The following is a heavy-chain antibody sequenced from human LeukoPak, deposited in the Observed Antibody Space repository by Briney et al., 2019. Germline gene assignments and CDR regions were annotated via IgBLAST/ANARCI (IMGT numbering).Heavy chain of an antibody. Sequence: PSETLSLTCTVSGDSISGINYYWTWIRQPAGKGLEWIGRIYTTGSSNYNPSLKSRVTISVDTSNNQFSLKLSSVTAADTAVYYCARVSPSGVWDVWGQGTTVTVSS. CDR1: GDSISGINYY. J-gene: IGHJ6*02. D-gene: IGHD3-10*01. V-gene: IGHV4-61*02. CDR3: ARVSPSGVWDV. CDR2: IYTTGSS.